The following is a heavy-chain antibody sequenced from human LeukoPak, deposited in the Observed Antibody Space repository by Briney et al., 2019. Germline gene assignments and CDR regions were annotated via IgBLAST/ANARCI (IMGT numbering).Heavy chain of an antibody. CDR3: ARQLRGPHVDTVALRDY. J-gene: IGHJ4*02. Sequence: SETLSLTCTVSGGSISSSSYYWGWIRQPPGKGLEWIGSIYYSGSTYYNPSLKSRVTISVDTSKNQFSLKLSSVTAADTAVYYCARQLRGPHVDTVALRDYWGQGTLVTVSS. CDR1: GGSISSSSYY. V-gene: IGHV4-39*01. D-gene: IGHD5-12*01. CDR2: IYYSGST.